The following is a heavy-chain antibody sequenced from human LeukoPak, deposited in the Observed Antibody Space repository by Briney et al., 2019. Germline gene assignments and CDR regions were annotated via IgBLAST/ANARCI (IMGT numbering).Heavy chain of an antibody. V-gene: IGHV4-59*01. J-gene: IGHJ3*02. CDR1: GGSISSYY. CDR3: ARDGLVGARDAFDI. D-gene: IGHD1-26*01. Sequence: SETLSLTCTVSGGSISSYYWSWIRQPPGKGLEWIGYIYYSGSTNYNPSLKSRVTISVDTSKNQFSLKLSSVTAADTAVYYCARDGLVGARDAFDIWGQGTMVTVS. CDR2: IYYSGST.